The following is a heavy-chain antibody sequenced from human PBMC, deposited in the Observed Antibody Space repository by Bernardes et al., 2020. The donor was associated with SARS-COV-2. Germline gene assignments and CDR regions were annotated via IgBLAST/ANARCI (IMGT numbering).Heavy chain of an antibody. CDR3: AKEDTMVRGTYFDY. CDR1: GFTFRSYA. CDR2: ISGSGGST. V-gene: IGHV3-23*01. J-gene: IGHJ4*02. Sequence: GGSLRLSRAASGFTFRSYAMSWVRQAPGKGLEWVSAISGSGGSTYYADSVKGRFTISRDNSKNTLYLQMNSLRAEDTAVYYCAKEDTMVRGTYFDYWGQGTLVTGSA. D-gene: IGHD3-10*01.